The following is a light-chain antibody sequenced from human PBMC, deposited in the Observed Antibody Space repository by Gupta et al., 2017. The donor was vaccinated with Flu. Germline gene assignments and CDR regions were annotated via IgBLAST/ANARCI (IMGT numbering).Light chain of an antibody. Sequence: DIQMTQSPSTLSASVGDRVTITCRASQSIGSWLAWYQQKPGKAPKLLIYKASSLESGVLSRFSGSGSGTEFTLTISSLQPDDFAIYYCQQDNSFREAFGQGTKVEIK. V-gene: IGKV1-5*03. CDR3: QQDNSFREA. J-gene: IGKJ1*01. CDR2: KAS. CDR1: QSIGSW.